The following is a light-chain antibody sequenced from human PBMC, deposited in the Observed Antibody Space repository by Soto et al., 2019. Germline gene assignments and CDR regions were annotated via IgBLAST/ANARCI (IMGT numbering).Light chain of an antibody. Sequence: VLEHASCTRSLSPGRRSTLSCTASQSVGSSYLAWYQQKPGQAPRLLIYGATTRATGIPARFSGSGSATEFTPTISSLQTEDFVVYYCQQYNNWPPWTFGQGTKVDIK. CDR2: GAT. V-gene: IGKV3-15*01. CDR3: QQYNNWPPWT. J-gene: IGKJ1*01. CDR1: QSVGSSY.